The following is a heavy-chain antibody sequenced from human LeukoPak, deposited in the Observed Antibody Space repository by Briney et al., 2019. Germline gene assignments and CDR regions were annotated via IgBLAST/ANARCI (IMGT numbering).Heavy chain of an antibody. J-gene: IGHJ3*02. CDR2: IYPGDSDT. V-gene: IGHV5-51*01. D-gene: IGHD4-11*01. Sequence: PGESLKISCKGSGYSFTSYWIGWVRQLPGKGLEWMGIIYPGDSDTRYSPSFQGQVTISADKSISTAYLRWSSLKASDTAMYYCARYGNTKRSIPRGAFDIWGQGTMVTVSS. CDR1: GYSFTSYW. CDR3: ARYGNTKRSIPRGAFDI.